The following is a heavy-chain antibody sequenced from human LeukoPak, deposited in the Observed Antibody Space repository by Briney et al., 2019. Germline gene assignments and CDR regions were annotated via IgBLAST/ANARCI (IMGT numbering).Heavy chain of an antibody. V-gene: IGHV4-61*09. CDR1: GGSISSGSYY. D-gene: IGHD6-6*01. Sequence: PSETLSLTCTVSGGSISSGSYYWSWIRQPAGKGLEWIGHIYTSGTTNYNLSLKSRVTISLDTSKNQFSLKLSSVSAADTAVYYCARDTKFSSQPLDVFDSWGQGTLVTVSS. CDR3: ARDTKFSSQPLDVFDS. J-gene: IGHJ4*02. CDR2: IYTSGTT.